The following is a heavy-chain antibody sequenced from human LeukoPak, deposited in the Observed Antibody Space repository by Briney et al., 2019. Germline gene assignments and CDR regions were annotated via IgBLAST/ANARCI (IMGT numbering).Heavy chain of an antibody. D-gene: IGHD3-10*01. J-gene: IGHJ4*02. CDR2: VYYSGST. CDR3: ARNGPTFGETVY. V-gene: IGHV4-59*08. CDR1: GGSISTYY. Sequence: SETLSLTCTVSGGSISTYYWSWIRQPPGKGLEWIGYVYYSGSTNYNPSLKSRVTISVDTSKNQFSLKLSSVTAADTAVYYCARNGPTFGETVYWGQGTLITVSS.